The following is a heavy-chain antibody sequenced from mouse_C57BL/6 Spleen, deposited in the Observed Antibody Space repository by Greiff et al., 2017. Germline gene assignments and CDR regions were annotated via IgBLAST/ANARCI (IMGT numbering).Heavy chain of an antibody. D-gene: IGHD4-1*01. J-gene: IGHJ1*03. CDR3: TRGPKLGYWYFDV. Sequence: VQLQQSGAELVRPGASVTLSCKASGYTFTDYEMHWVKQTPVHGLEWIGAIDPETGGTAYNQKFKGKDILTADKSSSTAYMELRSLTSEDSAVYYCTRGPKLGYWYFDVWGTGTTVTVSS. CDR2: IDPETGGT. CDR1: GYTFTDYE. V-gene: IGHV1-15*01.